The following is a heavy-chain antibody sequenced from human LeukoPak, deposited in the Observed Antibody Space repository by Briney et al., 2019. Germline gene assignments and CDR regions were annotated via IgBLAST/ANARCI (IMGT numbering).Heavy chain of an antibody. CDR2: IYHTGST. CDR1: GYSISSGYY. CDR3: ARHSGYSYGSLPPDY. V-gene: IGHV4-38-2*02. J-gene: IGHJ4*02. D-gene: IGHD5-18*01. Sequence: SETLSLTCTVSGYSISSGYYWGWIRQPPGKGLEWIGSIYHTGSTYYNPSLQSRVTISVDTSKNQFSLKLSSVTAADTAVYYCARHSGYSYGSLPPDYWGQGTLVTVSS.